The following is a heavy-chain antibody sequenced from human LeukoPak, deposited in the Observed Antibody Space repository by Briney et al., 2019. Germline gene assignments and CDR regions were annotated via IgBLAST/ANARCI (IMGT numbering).Heavy chain of an antibody. Sequence: GGSLRLSCAASGFTFSDYYMSWVRQAPGKGLEWVSYISSSGSTIYYADSVKGRFTISRDNAKNSLYLQMNSLRAEDTAVYYCARESSTLSYYYYGMDVWGQGTTVTVSS. V-gene: IGHV3-11*01. CDR1: GFTFSDYY. CDR2: ISSSGSTI. D-gene: IGHD3-16*02. J-gene: IGHJ6*02. CDR3: ARESSTLSYYYYGMDV.